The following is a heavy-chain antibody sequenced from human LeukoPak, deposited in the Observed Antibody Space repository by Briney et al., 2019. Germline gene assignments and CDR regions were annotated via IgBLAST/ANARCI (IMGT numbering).Heavy chain of an antibody. Sequence: PGGSLRLSCAASGFTFSSYAMSWVRQAPGKGLEWVSAISGSGGSTYYAVSVKGRFTISRDNSKNTLYLQMNSLRAEDTAVYYCAKEIDAVVVAATGFDYWGQGTLVTVSS. CDR3: AKEIDAVVVAATGFDY. V-gene: IGHV3-23*01. CDR2: ISGSGGST. J-gene: IGHJ4*02. D-gene: IGHD2-15*01. CDR1: GFTFSSYA.